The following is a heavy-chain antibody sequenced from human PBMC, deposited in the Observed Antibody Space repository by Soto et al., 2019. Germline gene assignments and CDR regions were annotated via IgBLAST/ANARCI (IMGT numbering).Heavy chain of an antibody. J-gene: IGHJ4*02. Sequence: SETLSLTCTVSGGSISSGGYYWSWIRQHPGKGLEWIGYIYYSGSTYYNPSLKSRVTISVDTSKNQFSLKLSSVTAADTAVYYCARGNYYDSSGYYDYWGQGTLVTVSS. CDR3: ARGNYYDSSGYYDY. V-gene: IGHV4-31*03. CDR2: IYYSGST. CDR1: GGSISSGGYY. D-gene: IGHD3-22*01.